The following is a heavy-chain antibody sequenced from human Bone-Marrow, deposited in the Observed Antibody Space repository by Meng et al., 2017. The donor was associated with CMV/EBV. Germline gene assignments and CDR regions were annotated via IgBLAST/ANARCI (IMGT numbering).Heavy chain of an antibody. CDR3: ARAVGDYAGWFDP. D-gene: IGHD4-17*01. V-gene: IGHV4-39*07. J-gene: IGHJ5*02. CDR1: GGSISSSSYY. CDR2: IYYSGNT. Sequence: SETLSLTCTVSGGSISSSSYYWGWIRQPPGKGLEWIGSIYYSGNTYYNPSLHIRLSISVDTSKNQFSLKLSSVNAADPAVYYRARAVGDYAGWFDPWGQGTLVTVSS.